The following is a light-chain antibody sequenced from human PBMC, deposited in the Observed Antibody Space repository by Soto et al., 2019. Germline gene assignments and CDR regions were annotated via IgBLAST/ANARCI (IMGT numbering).Light chain of an antibody. J-gene: IGKJ4*01. Sequence: DIQLTQSPSFLSASVGDRVTITCRASQGISSYLAWYQQKPGKAPKLLIYAASTLQSGVPSRFSGRGSGTELTLTISSLQPEDFATYYCQQLNSYPAITFGGGTKVEIK. V-gene: IGKV1-9*01. CDR1: QGISSY. CDR3: QQLNSYPAIT. CDR2: AAS.